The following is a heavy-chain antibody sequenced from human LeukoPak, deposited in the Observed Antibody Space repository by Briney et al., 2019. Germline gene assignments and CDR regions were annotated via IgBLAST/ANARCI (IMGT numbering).Heavy chain of an antibody. V-gene: IGHV3-53*01. CDR1: GFSVITDY. CDR3: ARGWGSFEN. D-gene: IGHD7-27*01. J-gene: IGHJ4*02. Sequence: GGSLRLSCAASGFSVITDYMTWVRQAPGKGLEWVSTLYSSGNTYYADSVKGRFTVSRDDSKNTLFLEMSSLRAEDTAVYFCARGWGSFENWGQGTLVAVSS. CDR2: LYSSGNT.